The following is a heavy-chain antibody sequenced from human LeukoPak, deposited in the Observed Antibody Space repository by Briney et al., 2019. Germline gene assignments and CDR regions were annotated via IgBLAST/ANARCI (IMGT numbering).Heavy chain of an antibody. CDR3: ARGGYFDWAYFDY. Sequence: PGGSLTLSCAASGFTFSSYEMNWVRQAPGKGLEWVSYISSSGSNIYYADSVKGRFTISRDNAKNSLYLQMNSLRAEDTAVYYCARGGYFDWAYFDYWGQGTLVTVSS. D-gene: IGHD3-9*01. CDR2: ISSSGSNI. J-gene: IGHJ4*02. CDR1: GFTFSSYE. V-gene: IGHV3-48*03.